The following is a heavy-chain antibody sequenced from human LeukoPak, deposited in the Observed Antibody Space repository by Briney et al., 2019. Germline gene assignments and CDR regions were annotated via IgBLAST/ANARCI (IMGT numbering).Heavy chain of an antibody. J-gene: IGHJ3*02. CDR3: GRDPAVVDCGGDCVKGTAI. D-gene: IGHD2-21*02. CDR1: GVTVSSHY. CDR2: IIHDGSEK. V-gene: IGHV3-7*05. Sequence: PGGSLRLSCEASGVTVSSHYMTWVRQAPGKGLEWVANIIHDGSEKYYVDSEKGRFTISRDNTKNSLYLQMNSLRAEDTAVYYCGRDPAVVDCGGDCVKGTAIWGQGTMVTVSS.